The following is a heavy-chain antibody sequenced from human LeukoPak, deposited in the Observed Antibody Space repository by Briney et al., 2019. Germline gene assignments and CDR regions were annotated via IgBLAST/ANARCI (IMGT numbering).Heavy chain of an antibody. Sequence: GGSLRLSCAASGFTFSSYAMSWVRQAPGKGLEWVSAISGSGGSTYYADSVKGRFTISRDNSKNTLYLQMNSLRAEDTAVYYCVKDYYDSSGYWYYFDYWGQGTLVTVSS. V-gene: IGHV3-23*01. CDR2: ISGSGGST. J-gene: IGHJ4*02. D-gene: IGHD3-22*01. CDR3: VKDYYDSSGYWYYFDY. CDR1: GFTFSSYA.